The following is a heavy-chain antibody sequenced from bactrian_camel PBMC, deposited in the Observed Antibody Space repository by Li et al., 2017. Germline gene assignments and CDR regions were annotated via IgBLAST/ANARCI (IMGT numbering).Heavy chain of an antibody. CDR1: GCL. CDR2: VDSEGKI. V-gene: IGHV3S53*01. J-gene: IGHJ6*01. CDR3: AADCVLKSTVVAVQGAAFDF. Sequence: HVQLVESGGGSVQVGGSLRLSCPAAGCLGWFRQAPGAEREGVAAVDSEGKIRYTESVKGRFTISKDNAKNTLYLQMNSLKPEDTAMYYCAADCVLKSTVVAVQGAAFDFWGQGTQVTVS. D-gene: IGHD6*01.